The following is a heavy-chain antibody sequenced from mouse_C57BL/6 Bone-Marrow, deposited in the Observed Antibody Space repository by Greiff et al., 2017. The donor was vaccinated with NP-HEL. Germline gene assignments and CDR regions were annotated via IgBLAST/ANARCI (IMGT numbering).Heavy chain of an antibody. CDR3: ARALYGNYLFAY. CDR2: ISDGGSYT. Sequence: EVQVVESGGGLVKPGGSLKLSCAASGFTFSSYAMSWVRQTPEKRLEWVATISDGGSYTYYPDNVKGRFTISRDNAKNNLYLQMSHLKSEDTAMYYCARALYGNYLFAYWGQGTLVTVSA. D-gene: IGHD2-1*01. CDR1: GFTFSSYA. J-gene: IGHJ3*01. V-gene: IGHV5-4*01.